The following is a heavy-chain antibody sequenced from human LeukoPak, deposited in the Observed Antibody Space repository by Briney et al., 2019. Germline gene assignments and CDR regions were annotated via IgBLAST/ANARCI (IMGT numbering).Heavy chain of an antibody. Sequence: SETLSLTCTVSGGSISSYYWSWIRQPAGKGLEWIGRIYTSGSTNYNPSLKSRATMSVDTSKNQFSLKLSSVTAADTAVYYCARDHKPLLGAYYYYYMDVWGKGTTVTVSS. CDR1: GGSISSYY. CDR3: ARDHKPLLGAYYYYYMDV. CDR2: IYTSGST. V-gene: IGHV4-4*07. D-gene: IGHD3-10*01. J-gene: IGHJ6*03.